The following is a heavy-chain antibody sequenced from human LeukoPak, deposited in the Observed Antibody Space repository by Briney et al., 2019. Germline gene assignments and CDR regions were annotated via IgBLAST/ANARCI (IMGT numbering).Heavy chain of an antibody. Sequence: ASVKVSCKASGYTFTSYGISWVRQAPGQGLEWMGWISTYNGDTNYAQNLQGRVTMTTDTSTSTAYMELRSLRSDDTAVYYCARDLLAGAPYYYYYMDVWGKGTTVTISS. V-gene: IGHV1-18*01. CDR3: ARDLLAGAPYYYYYMDV. CDR1: GYTFTSYG. J-gene: IGHJ6*03. CDR2: ISTYNGDT.